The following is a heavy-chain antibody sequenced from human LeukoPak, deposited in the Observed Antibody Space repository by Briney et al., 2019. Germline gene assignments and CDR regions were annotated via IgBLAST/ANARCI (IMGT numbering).Heavy chain of an antibody. CDR3: ARGKVVTVVRGVIITYFDY. J-gene: IGHJ4*02. V-gene: IGHV1-46*01. Sequence: GASVKVSCKASGYSFTRYFIHWVRQAPGQGLEWMGIIIPSDGSTSYAQKFQGRVTMTRDTSTSTVYMELSSLRSEDTAVYYCARGKVVTVVRGVIITYFDYWGQGTLVTVSS. CDR1: GYSFTRYF. D-gene: IGHD3-10*01. CDR2: IIPSDGST.